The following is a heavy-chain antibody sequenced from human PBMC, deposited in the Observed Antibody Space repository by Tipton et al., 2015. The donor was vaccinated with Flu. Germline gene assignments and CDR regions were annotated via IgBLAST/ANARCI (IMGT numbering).Heavy chain of an antibody. CDR2: IYPSDSDT. J-gene: IGHJ4*02. CDR3: ARPTVTGAGYFDY. V-gene: IGHV5-51*01. Sequence: QLVQSGAEVKKPGESLKISCKGSGYSFTSNWIGWVRQMPGKGLEWMGIIYPSDSDTRYSPSFQGQVIISADKSISTAYLQWSSLKASDPAIYYCARPTVTGAGYFDYWGQGTLVTVSS. CDR1: GYSFTSNW. D-gene: IGHD6-19*01.